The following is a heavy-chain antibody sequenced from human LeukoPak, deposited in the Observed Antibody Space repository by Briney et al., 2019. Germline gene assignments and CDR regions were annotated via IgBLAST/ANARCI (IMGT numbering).Heavy chain of an antibody. Sequence: ASVKVSCKASGYTFTSYGISWVRQAPGQGLEWMGWISAYNGNTNYAQKLQGRVTITRNTSISTAYMELSSLRSEDTAVYYCARGAIVGPSGWFDPWGQGTLVTVSS. CDR1: GYTFTSYG. V-gene: IGHV1-18*01. CDR2: ISAYNGNT. D-gene: IGHD1-26*01. J-gene: IGHJ5*02. CDR3: ARGAIVGPSGWFDP.